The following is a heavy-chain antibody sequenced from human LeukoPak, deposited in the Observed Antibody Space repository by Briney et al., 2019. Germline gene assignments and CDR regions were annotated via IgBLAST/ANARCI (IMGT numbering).Heavy chain of an antibody. J-gene: IGHJ3*02. V-gene: IGHV4-39*07. Sequence: SETLSLTCTVSGGSISSSSYYWGWIRQPPGKGLEWIGSIYYSGSTYYNPSLKSRVTISVDTSKNQFSLKLGSVTAADTAVYYCARRTSLGSWFSKADAFDIWGQGTMVTVSS. CDR3: ARRTSLGSWFSKADAFDI. CDR2: IYYSGST. CDR1: GGSISSSSYY. D-gene: IGHD6-13*01.